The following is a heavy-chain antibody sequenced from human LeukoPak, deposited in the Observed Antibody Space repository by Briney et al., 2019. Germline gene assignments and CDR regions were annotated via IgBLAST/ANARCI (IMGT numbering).Heavy chain of an antibody. Sequence: ASVKVSCKASGGTFSSYAISWVRQAPGQGLELMGGIIPIFGTANYAQKFQGRVTITADESTSTAYMELSSLRSEDTAVYYCARGSYYDFWSGPIIRPYYFDYWGQGTLVTVSS. V-gene: IGHV1-69*13. CDR1: GGTFSSYA. J-gene: IGHJ4*02. CDR2: IIPIFGTA. CDR3: ARGSYYDFWSGPIIRPYYFDY. D-gene: IGHD3-3*01.